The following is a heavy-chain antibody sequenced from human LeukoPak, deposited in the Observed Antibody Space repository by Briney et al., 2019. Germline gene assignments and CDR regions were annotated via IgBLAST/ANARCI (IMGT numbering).Heavy chain of an antibody. Sequence: PGRSLRLSCAASGFTFSNAWMSWVRQAPGKGLEWVGRIKSKTDGGTTDYAAPVKGRFTISRDDSKNTLYLQMNSLKTEDTAVYYCTTAPRGYDFWSGYYRSSPTAPDYWGQGTLVTVSS. CDR3: TTAPRGYDFWSGYYRSSPTAPDY. V-gene: IGHV3-15*01. CDR1: GFTFSNAW. J-gene: IGHJ4*02. CDR2: IKSKTDGGTT. D-gene: IGHD3-3*01.